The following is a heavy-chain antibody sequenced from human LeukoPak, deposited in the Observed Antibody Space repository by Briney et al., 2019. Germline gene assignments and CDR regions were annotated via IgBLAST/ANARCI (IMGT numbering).Heavy chain of an antibody. CDR1: GGSFSGYY. Sequence: SETLSLTCAVYGGSFSGYYWSWNRQPPGKGLEWIGEINHSGSTNYNPSLKSRVTISVDTSKNQFSLKLSSVTAADTAVYYCARGVFPDYWGQGTLVTVSS. V-gene: IGHV4-34*01. J-gene: IGHJ4*02. CDR3: ARGVFPDY. D-gene: IGHD2-21*01. CDR2: INHSGST.